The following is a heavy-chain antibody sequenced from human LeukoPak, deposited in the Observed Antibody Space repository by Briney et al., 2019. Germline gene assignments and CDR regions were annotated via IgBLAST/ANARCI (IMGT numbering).Heavy chain of an antibody. CDR2: INHSGST. J-gene: IGHJ4*02. CDR1: GGSFSGYY. V-gene: IGHV4-34*01. Sequence: SETVSLTCAVYGGSFSGYYWSWIRQPPGKGLEWIGEINHSGSTNYNPSLKSRVTISVDTSKNQFSLKLSSVTAADTAVYYCARDRLRWPLDYWGQGTLVTVSS. CDR3: ARDRLRWPLDY. D-gene: IGHD4-23*01.